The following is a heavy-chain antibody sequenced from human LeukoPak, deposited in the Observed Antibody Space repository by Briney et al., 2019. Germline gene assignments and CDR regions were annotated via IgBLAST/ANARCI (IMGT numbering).Heavy chain of an antibody. J-gene: IGHJ3*02. V-gene: IGHV4-39*07. D-gene: IGHD1-26*01. Sequence: SETLSLTCTVSGGSISSSSYYWGWIRQPPGKGLEWIGSIYYSGSTYYNPSLKSRVTISVDTSKNQFSLKLSSVTAADTAVYYCARTALVGANDAFDIWGQGTMVTVSS. CDR2: IYYSGST. CDR1: GGSISSSSYY. CDR3: ARTALVGANDAFDI.